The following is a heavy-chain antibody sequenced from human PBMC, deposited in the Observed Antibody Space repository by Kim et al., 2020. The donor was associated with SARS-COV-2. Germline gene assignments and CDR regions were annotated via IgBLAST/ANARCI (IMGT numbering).Heavy chain of an antibody. J-gene: IGHJ6*02. CDR3: ATSSSSYQAGMDV. V-gene: IGHV1-24*01. Sequence: IYAQKFQGRVTMTEDTSTDTAYMELSRLRSEDTAVYYCATSSSSYQAGMDVWGQGTTVTVSS. D-gene: IGHD6-13*01.